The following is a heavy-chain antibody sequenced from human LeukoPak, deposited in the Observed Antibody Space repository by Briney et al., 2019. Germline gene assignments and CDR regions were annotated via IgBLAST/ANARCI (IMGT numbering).Heavy chain of an antibody. CDR1: GYTFTGYY. CDR2: IDPNSGGS. CDR3: AREYSGYDY. V-gene: IGHV1-2*02. J-gene: IGHJ4*02. D-gene: IGHD5-12*01. Sequence: ASVKVSCKTSGYTFTGYYIHWVRQAPGQGLEWMGWIDPNSGGSNSAQKFQGRVTMTRDTSISTAYMELSRLRSDDTAVYYCAREYSGYDYWGQGTLVTVSS.